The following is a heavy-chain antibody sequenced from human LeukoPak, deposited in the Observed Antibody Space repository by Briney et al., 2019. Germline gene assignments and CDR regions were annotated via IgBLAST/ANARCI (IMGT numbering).Heavy chain of an antibody. CDR3: ARDRWELLGAGHYFDY. D-gene: IGHD4-23*01. J-gene: IGHJ4*02. CDR2: ISSRGTYT. V-gene: IGHV3-11*05. Sequence: GGSLRLSCAASGFTFSDFFMNWIRQAPGKELEWVACISSRGTYTNYADSVKGRFTISRDNTKNSLFLQMESLRAEDTAIYYCARDRWELLGAGHYFDYWGQGALLTVSS. CDR1: GFTFSDFF.